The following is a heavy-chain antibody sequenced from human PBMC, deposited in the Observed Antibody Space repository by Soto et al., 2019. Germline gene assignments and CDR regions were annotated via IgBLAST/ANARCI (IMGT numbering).Heavy chain of an antibody. CDR1: GFTFSSYA. V-gene: IGHV3-23*01. Sequence: GGSLRLSCAASGFTFSSYAMSWVRQAPGKGLEWVSAISGSGGSTYYADSVKGRFTISRDNSKNTLYLQMNSLRAEDTAVYYCANDSVAIFGVVIGFDYWGQGTLVTVSS. CDR3: ANDSVAIFGVVIGFDY. D-gene: IGHD3-3*01. CDR2: ISGSGGST. J-gene: IGHJ4*02.